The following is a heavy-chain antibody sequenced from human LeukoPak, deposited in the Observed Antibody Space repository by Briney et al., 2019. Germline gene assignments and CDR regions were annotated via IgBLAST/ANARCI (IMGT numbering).Heavy chain of an antibody. CDR3: AKLSYDILSGYYLDY. CDR2: ISGSGGST. CDR1: GFTFSNYA. Sequence: QAWGSLRLSCPASGFTFSNYAMSWVRQAPGKGLEWVSVISGSGGSTYYADSVKGRLTISRDNSKNTLYLQMNSLRAEDTAVYYCAKLSYDILSGYYLDYWGQGTLVTVSS. D-gene: IGHD3-9*01. V-gene: IGHV3-23*01. J-gene: IGHJ4*02.